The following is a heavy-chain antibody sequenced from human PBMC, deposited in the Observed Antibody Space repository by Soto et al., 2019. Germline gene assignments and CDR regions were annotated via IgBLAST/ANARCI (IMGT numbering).Heavy chain of an antibody. V-gene: IGHV4-39*01. CDR3: ARQVGWVQAAGLEPSYYYYGMDV. CDR1: GGSISSSSYY. CDR2: IYYSGST. J-gene: IGHJ6*02. D-gene: IGHD6-13*01. Sequence: QLQLQESGPGLVKPSETLSLTCTVSGGSISSSSYYWGWIRQPPGKGLEWIGSIYYSGSTYYNPSLKSRVTISVDTSKNQFSLKLSSVTAADTAVYYCARQVGWVQAAGLEPSYYYYGMDVWGQGTTVTVSS.